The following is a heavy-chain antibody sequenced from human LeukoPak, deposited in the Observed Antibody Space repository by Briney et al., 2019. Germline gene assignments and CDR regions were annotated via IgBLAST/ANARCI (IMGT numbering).Heavy chain of an antibody. J-gene: IGHJ4*02. CDR1: GFTVSSNY. CDR3: ARVGDVDTAMVDY. Sequence: GGSLRLSCAASGFTVSSNYMSWVRQAPGKGLEWVSVIYSGGSTYYADSVKGRFTISRDNSKNTLYLQMDSLRAEDTAVYYCARVGDVDTAMVDYWGQGTQVTVSS. D-gene: IGHD5-18*01. CDR2: IYSGGST. V-gene: IGHV3-66*01.